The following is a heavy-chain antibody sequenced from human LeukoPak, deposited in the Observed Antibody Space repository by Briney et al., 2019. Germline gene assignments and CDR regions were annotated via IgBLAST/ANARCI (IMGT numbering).Heavy chain of an antibody. D-gene: IGHD6-19*01. CDR3: ATSLSGWGTYHYMNV. CDR2: LSGRGGRT. J-gene: IGHJ6*03. Sequence: SGGTLRLSCAASGFTFSSYGMGWVRQAPGKGLQWVSALSGRGGRTYYADSVKGRFTISRDNSKNTLYLQMNSLRAEDTAVYYCATSLSGWGTYHYMNVWGKGTTVTISS. V-gene: IGHV3-23*01. CDR1: GFTFSSYG.